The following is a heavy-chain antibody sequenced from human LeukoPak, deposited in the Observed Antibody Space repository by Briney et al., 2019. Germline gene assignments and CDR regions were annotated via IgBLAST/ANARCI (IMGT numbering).Heavy chain of an antibody. CDR2: IYYSGST. D-gene: IGHD4-17*01. CDR3: ARHRTYGDRYFDY. V-gene: IGHV4-59*08. CDR1: GGSISSYY. Sequence: SETLSLTCTASGGSISSYYWSWIRQSPGKGLEWIGYIYYSGSTNYNPSLKSRVTMSVDTSKNQFSLKLNSVTAADTALYYCARHRTYGDRYFDYWGQGTLVTVSS. J-gene: IGHJ4*02.